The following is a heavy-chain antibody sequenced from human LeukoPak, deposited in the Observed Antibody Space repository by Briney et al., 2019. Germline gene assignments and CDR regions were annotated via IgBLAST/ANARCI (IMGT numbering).Heavy chain of an antibody. Sequence: GGSLRLSCTASGFTFSNYGMNWVRQVPGKGLEWVSGSSGSGNNTYYAESVKGRFTISRDNSKNTLYLQMNSLRVEDTAVYYCAKILESSSGIYYFDSWGQGTLVTVSS. CDR3: AKILESSSGIYYFDS. CDR2: SSGSGNNT. D-gene: IGHD3-3*01. CDR1: GFTFSNYG. J-gene: IGHJ4*02. V-gene: IGHV3-23*01.